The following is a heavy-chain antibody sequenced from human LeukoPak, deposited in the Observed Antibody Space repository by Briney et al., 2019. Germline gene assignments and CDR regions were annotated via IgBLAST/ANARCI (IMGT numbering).Heavy chain of an antibody. CDR1: GGSFSGYY. CDR2: INHSGST. CDR3: ARGRVRGVIISHYFDY. Sequence: SETLSLTCAVYGGSFSGYYWSWIRQPPGKGLEWTGEINHSGSTNYNPSLKSRVTISVDTSKNQFSLKLSSVTAADTAVYYCARGRVRGVIISHYFDYWGQGTLVTVSS. D-gene: IGHD3-10*01. V-gene: IGHV4-34*01. J-gene: IGHJ4*02.